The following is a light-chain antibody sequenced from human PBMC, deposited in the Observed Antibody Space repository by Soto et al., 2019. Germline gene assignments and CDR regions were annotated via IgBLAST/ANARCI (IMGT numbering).Light chain of an antibody. CDR2: DVS. J-gene: IGLJ1*01. V-gene: IGLV2-14*03. CDR1: SSDIGDSNY. CDR3: SSSRSSSNSYV. Sequence: QSVLTQPASVSGSPRHSITISCTGTSSDIGDSNYVSWYQQHPGKAPKLVIYDVSNRPSGVSNRFSGSKSANTASLTISGLQAEDEADYYCSSSRSSSNSYVFGTGNKVTVL.